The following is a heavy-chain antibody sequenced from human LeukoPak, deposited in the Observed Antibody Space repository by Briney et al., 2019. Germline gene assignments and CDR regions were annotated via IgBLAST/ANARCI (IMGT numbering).Heavy chain of an antibody. CDR2: IYYSGST. CDR1: GGSISSSSYY. CDR3: ARGDHGGSYYIYYYYYMDV. V-gene: IGHV4-39*01. Sequence: SETLSLTCTVSGGSISSSSYYWGWIRQPSGKGLEWIGSIYYSGSTYYNPSLKSRVTISVDTSKNQFSLKLSSVTAADTAVYYCARGDHGGSYYIYYYYYMDVWGKGTTVTVSS. J-gene: IGHJ6*03. D-gene: IGHD1-26*01.